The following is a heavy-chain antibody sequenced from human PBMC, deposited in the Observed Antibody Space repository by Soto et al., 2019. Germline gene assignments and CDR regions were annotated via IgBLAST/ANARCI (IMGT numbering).Heavy chain of an antibody. J-gene: IGHJ6*02. CDR3: ESGLAARDYYYYGIDV. Sequence: ASVKVSCKASGYTFTSYDINWVRQATGQGLEWMGWMNPNRGNTGYAQKFQGRVTMTRNTSISTAYMELSSLRSEDTAVYYCESGLAARDYYYYGIDVWGQGTTVTVS. V-gene: IGHV1-8*01. CDR2: MNPNRGNT. CDR1: GYTFTSYD. D-gene: IGHD6-6*01.